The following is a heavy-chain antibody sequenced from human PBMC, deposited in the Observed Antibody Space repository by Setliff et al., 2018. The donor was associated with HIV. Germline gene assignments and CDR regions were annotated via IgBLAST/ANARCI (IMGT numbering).Heavy chain of an antibody. Sequence: PSETLSLTCAVSGYSISSGYYWGWIRQPPGKGLEWIGSIYHSGSTYYNPSLKSRVTISVDTSQNQFSLRLSSVTAADTAVYYCARGSGRFCSGGRCSAFDYWGQGTLVTVSS. CDR3: ARGSGRFCSGGRCSAFDY. D-gene: IGHD2-15*01. V-gene: IGHV4-38-2*01. J-gene: IGHJ4*02. CDR1: GYSISSGYY. CDR2: IYHSGST.